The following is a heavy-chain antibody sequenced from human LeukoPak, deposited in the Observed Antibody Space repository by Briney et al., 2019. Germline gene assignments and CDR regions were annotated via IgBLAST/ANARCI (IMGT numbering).Heavy chain of an antibody. CDR1: GDSVSSNSVV. CDR2: TYYRSKWYN. J-gene: IGHJ4*02. CDR3: ARNQRNLPFDY. Sequence: SQTLSLTCAISGDSVSSNSVVWNWIRQSPSRGLVWLGRTYYRSKWYNDYPLAVKSRITINPDTSKNQFSLQLNSVAPEDTAVYYCARNQRNLPFDYWGQGTLVTVSS. V-gene: IGHV6-1*01.